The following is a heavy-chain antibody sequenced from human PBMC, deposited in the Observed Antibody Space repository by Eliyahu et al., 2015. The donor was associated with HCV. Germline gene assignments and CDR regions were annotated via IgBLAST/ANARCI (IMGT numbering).Heavy chain of an antibody. CDR2: IKSKTDXGTT. D-gene: IGHD3-10*01. CDR1: GXXFSXAW. CDR3: TTGAPGGFDYYLDV. J-gene: IGHJ6*03. V-gene: IGHV3-15*01. Sequence: EVQLVESGGGLVKPGGSLRLSXAASGXXFSXAWISWVXRAPGKGLXWIGRIKSKTDXGTTDXAAPVKGRFTISRDDSKSTLYLQMNSLKTEDTAVYYCTTGAPGGFDYYLDVWGQGTTVTVSS.